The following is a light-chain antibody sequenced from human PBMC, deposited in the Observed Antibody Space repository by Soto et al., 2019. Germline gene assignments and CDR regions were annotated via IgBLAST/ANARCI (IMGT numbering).Light chain of an antibody. J-gene: IGKJ1*01. Sequence: EILMTQSPATLSVSPGERATLSCRASQSVDSNLAWYQQKPGQAPRLLIYGASTRATGISARFSGSESGTEFTLTISSLQSEDFGVYYCQQYNNWWTFGQGTKVDI. V-gene: IGKV3-15*01. CDR1: QSVDSN. CDR3: QQYNNWWT. CDR2: GAS.